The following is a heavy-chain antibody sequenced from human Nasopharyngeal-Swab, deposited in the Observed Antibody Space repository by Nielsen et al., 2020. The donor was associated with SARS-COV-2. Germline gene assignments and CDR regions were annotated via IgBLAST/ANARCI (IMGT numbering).Heavy chain of an antibody. Sequence: GGSLRLSCAASGFTFSSYWMSWVRQAPGKGLEWVANIKQDGSEKYYVDSVKGRFTISRDNAKNSLYLQMNSLRAEDTAVYYCARDKEIDFWSGLGVSGMDVWGQGTTVTVSS. CDR3: ARDKEIDFWSGLGVSGMDV. J-gene: IGHJ6*02. V-gene: IGHV3-7*03. CDR1: GFTFSSYW. D-gene: IGHD3-3*01. CDR2: IKQDGSEK.